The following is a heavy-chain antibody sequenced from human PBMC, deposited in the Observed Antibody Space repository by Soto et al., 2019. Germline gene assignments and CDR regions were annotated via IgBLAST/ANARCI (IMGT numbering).Heavy chain of an antibody. CDR2: IYYSGTT. Sequence: SETLSLTCTVSGGSISSGDYYWSWIRQPPGKGLEWIGYIYYSGTTYYTPSLKSRVTISVDTSKNQFSLKLSSVTAADTAVYYCARAGADGEGYFDYWGQGTLVTVSS. CDR1: GGSISSGDYY. CDR3: ARAGADGEGYFDY. V-gene: IGHV4-30-4*01. D-gene: IGHD4-17*01. J-gene: IGHJ4*02.